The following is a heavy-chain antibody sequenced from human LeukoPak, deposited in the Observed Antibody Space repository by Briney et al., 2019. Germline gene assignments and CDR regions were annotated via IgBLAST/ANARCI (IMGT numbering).Heavy chain of an antibody. V-gene: IGHV1-2*02. Sequence: ASVKVSCKASGYTFTGHYMHWVRQAPGQGLEWMGWINPNSGGTNYAQKFQGRVTMTRDTSISTAYMELSRLRSDDTAVYYCAIKGGYSYGVFDYWGQGTLVTVSS. CDR1: GYTFTGHY. CDR3: AIKGGYSYGVFDY. J-gene: IGHJ4*02. CDR2: INPNSGGT. D-gene: IGHD5-18*01.